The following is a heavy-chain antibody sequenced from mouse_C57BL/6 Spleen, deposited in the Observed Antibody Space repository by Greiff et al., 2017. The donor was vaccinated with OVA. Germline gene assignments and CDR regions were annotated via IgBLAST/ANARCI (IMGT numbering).Heavy chain of an antibody. D-gene: IGHD2-1*01. Sequence: DVKLVESGPGLVKPSQSLSLTCSVTGYSITSGYYWNWIRQFPGNKLEWMGYISYDGSNNYNPSLKNRISITRDTSKNQFFLKLNSVTTEDTATYYCAGNYVSLDDWGQGTTLTVSS. CDR1: GYSITSGYY. J-gene: IGHJ2*01. V-gene: IGHV3-6*01. CDR2: ISYDGSN. CDR3: AGNYVSLDD.